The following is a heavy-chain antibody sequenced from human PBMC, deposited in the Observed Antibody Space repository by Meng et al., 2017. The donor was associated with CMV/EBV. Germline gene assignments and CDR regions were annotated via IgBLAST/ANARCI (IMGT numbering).Heavy chain of an antibody. J-gene: IGHJ4*02. D-gene: IGHD1-26*01. CDR1: GGTFRTFA. Sequence: VQRGQLAAELKKPGSSVKVSCKTSGGTFRTFAISWVRQAPGEGLEWMGGIIPVFETANYAERFQDRVTITADDSTTTAYMELSSLRADDTALYFCARGGDSWYSDYWGQGTLVTVSS. V-gene: IGHV1-69*12. CDR2: IIPVFETA. CDR3: ARGGDSWYSDY.